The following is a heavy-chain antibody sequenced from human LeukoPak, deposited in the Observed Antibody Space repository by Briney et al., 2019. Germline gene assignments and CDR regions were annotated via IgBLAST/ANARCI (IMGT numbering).Heavy chain of an antibody. CDR1: GFTFSSHG. Sequence: GGSLRLSCAASGFTFSSHGMSWVRQAPGKGLEWVSTISGSGDNTYYADSVKGRFTISRDNSKNTLYLQMNSLRAEDTAVYYCARVGEKAFHLWPEIDYWGQGTLVTVS. CDR3: ARVGEKAFHLWPEIDY. CDR2: ISGSGDNT. J-gene: IGHJ4*02. D-gene: IGHD5-24*01. V-gene: IGHV3-23*01.